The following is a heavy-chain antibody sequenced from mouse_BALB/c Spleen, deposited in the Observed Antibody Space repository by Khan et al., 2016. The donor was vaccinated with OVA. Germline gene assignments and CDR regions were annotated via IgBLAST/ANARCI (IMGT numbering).Heavy chain of an antibody. Sequence: VQLKQSGAELVRPGALVKLSCQASGFNIKDYYIHWVKQRTEQGLEWIGWIDPENGRSISDPKFQDKASITADTSSNTAYLQLSSLTSEDTAVYYCARSGYFAWFGYWGQGTLVTVSA. CDR1: GFNIKDYY. CDR2: IDPENGRS. J-gene: IGHJ3*01. CDR3: ARSGYFAWFGY. V-gene: IGHV14-1*02.